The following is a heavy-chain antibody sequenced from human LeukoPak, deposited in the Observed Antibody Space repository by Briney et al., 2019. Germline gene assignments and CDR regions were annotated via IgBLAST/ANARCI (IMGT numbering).Heavy chain of an antibody. J-gene: IGHJ6*03. V-gene: IGHV1-69*15. Sequence: RASVKVSCKASGGTFSSYAISWVRQAPGQGLEWMGRIIPIFGTANYAQKFQGRVTITADESTSTAYMELSSLRSEDTAVYYCARPRERVVVRSYYYYYMDVWGKGTTVTVSS. CDR1: GGTFSSYA. D-gene: IGHD3-10*01. CDR2: IIPIFGTA. CDR3: ARPRERVVVRSYYYYYMDV.